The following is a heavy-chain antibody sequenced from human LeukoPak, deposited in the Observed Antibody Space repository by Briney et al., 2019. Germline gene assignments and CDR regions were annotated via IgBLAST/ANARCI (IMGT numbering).Heavy chain of an antibody. D-gene: IGHD2-21*02. Sequence: GGSLRLSCAASGFTFSSYWMHWVRQAPGKGLVWVSRINSDGSSTSYADSVKGRFTISRDNAKNTLYLQMNSLRAEDTAVYYCARDCGGDCYYYYGMDVWGQGTMATVSS. CDR2: INSDGSST. J-gene: IGHJ6*02. CDR3: ARDCGGDCYYYYGMDV. V-gene: IGHV3-74*01. CDR1: GFTFSSYW.